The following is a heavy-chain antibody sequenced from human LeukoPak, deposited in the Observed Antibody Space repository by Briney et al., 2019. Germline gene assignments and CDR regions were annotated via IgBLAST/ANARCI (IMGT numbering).Heavy chain of an antibody. J-gene: IGHJ4*02. CDR1: GFTFSDYY. CDR3: AKDREWFGELF. V-gene: IGHV3-11*04. Sequence: GGSLRLSCAASGFTFSDYYMSWIRQAPGKGLEWVSYISSSGSTIYYADSVKGRFTISRDNSKNTLYLQMNSLRAEDTAVYYCAKDREWFGELFWGQGTLVTVSS. D-gene: IGHD3-10*01. CDR2: ISSSGSTI.